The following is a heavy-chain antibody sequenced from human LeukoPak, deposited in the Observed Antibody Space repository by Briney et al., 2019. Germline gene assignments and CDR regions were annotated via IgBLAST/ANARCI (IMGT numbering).Heavy chain of an antibody. V-gene: IGHV3-7*01. CDR1: GFTFSSCW. CDR3: ARDGGPLMIVVVITTFGFDY. CDR2: IKQEGSEK. Sequence: GGSLRLSCAASGFTFSSCWMSWVRQAPGKGWEWVANIKQEGSEKYYVDSVKGRFTISRDNAKNSLYLQMNSLRAEDTPVYYCARDGGPLMIVVVITTFGFDYWGPGTLVPVSS. D-gene: IGHD3-22*01. J-gene: IGHJ4*01.